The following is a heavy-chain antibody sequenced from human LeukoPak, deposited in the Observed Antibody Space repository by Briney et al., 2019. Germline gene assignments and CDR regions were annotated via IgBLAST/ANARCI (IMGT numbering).Heavy chain of an antibody. Sequence: ASVTVSCKASGYTFPSYGISWVRQAPGQGLEWMGWISAYNGNTNYTQKLQGRVTMTTDTSTSTAYMELRSLRSDDTAVEYCARGSYDYYGMDVWGQGTTVTASS. CDR1: GYTFPSYG. CDR3: ARGSYDYYGMDV. J-gene: IGHJ6*02. V-gene: IGHV1-18*01. CDR2: ISAYNGNT.